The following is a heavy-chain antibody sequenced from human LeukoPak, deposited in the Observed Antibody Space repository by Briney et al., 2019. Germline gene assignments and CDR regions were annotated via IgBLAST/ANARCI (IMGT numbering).Heavy chain of an antibody. D-gene: IGHD2-15*01. Sequence: TLSLTCTVSGGSISSGSYYWSWIRQPAGKGLEWIGRIYTSGSTNYNPSLKSRVTISVDTFKNQFSLKLSSVTAADTAVYYCARGRYCSGGSCYWDFDYWGQGTLVTVSS. V-gene: IGHV4-61*02. CDR3: ARGRYCSGGSCYWDFDY. CDR1: GGSISSGSYY. CDR2: IYTSGST. J-gene: IGHJ4*02.